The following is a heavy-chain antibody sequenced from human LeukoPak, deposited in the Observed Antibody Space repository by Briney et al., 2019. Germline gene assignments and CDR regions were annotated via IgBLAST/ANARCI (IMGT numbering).Heavy chain of an antibody. Sequence: WGALRLSCAASGFTLSTYSMNWVRQAPGKGREWVSYISSSSTSIYYADSVKGRFTISRDNAKNSLYLQMNSLRAEDTAVYYCARDSGSGPAPNYFDYWGQGTLVTVSS. CDR2: ISSSSTSI. V-gene: IGHV3-48*04. CDR1: GFTLSTYS. J-gene: IGHJ4*02. D-gene: IGHD3-10*01. CDR3: ARDSGSGPAPNYFDY.